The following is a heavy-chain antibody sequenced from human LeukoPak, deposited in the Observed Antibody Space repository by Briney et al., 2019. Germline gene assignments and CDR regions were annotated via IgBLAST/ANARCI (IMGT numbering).Heavy chain of an antibody. V-gene: IGHV4-61*01. D-gene: IGHD6-13*01. Sequence: PSETLSLTCTVSGGSVNSGSYYWNWIRQPPGKGLEWIGYIYYSRSTNYNPSLKSRVTISVDTSKNQFSLKLSSVTAADTAVYYCASSSSWYRLDYWGQGTLVTVSS. CDR1: GGSVNSGSYY. CDR2: IYYSRST. CDR3: ASSSSWYRLDY. J-gene: IGHJ4*02.